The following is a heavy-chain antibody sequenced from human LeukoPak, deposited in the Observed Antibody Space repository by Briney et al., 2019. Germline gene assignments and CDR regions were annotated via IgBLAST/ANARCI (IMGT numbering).Heavy chain of an antibody. CDR2: ISSSSGYI. J-gene: IGHJ4*02. Sequence: GGSLRLSCAASGFTFSSYSMNWARQAPGKGLEWVSSISSSSGYIYYADSVKGRFTISRDNAKNSLYLQMNSLRAEDTAVYYCARGGAHHDYWGQGTLVTVSS. V-gene: IGHV3-21*01. CDR3: ARGGAHHDY. CDR1: GFTFSSYS.